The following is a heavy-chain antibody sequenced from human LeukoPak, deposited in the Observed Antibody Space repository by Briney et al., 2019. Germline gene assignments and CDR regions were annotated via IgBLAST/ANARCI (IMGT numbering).Heavy chain of an antibody. V-gene: IGHV3-33*01. D-gene: IGHD2-8*01. J-gene: IGHJ6*02. CDR1: GFTFSSYG. Sequence: GSLRLSCAASGFTFSSYGMHWVRQAPGKGLEWVADIWFDGKNEHFADFVKGRFTISRDNSKNTMYLQINSLRAEDTAVYYCARDRHCANGVCHSPPGMDVWGQGTTVTVSS. CDR3: ARDRHCANGVCHSPPGMDV. CDR2: IWFDGKNE.